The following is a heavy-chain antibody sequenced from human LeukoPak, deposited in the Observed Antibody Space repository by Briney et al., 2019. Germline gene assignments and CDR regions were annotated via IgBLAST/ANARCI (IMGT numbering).Heavy chain of an antibody. CDR2: INTDGSST. J-gene: IGHJ3*02. V-gene: IGHV3-74*01. Sequence: PGGSLRLSCAASGFIFSSYWMHWVRHAPGKGLAWVSRINTDGSSTSYADSVKGRFTISRDNAKNSLYLQMNSLRAEDTALYYCAREPRGYAFDIWGQGTMVTVSS. CDR3: AREPRGYAFDI. CDR1: GFIFSSYW.